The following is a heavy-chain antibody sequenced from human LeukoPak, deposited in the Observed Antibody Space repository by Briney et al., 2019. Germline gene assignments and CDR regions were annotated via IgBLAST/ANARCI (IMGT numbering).Heavy chain of an antibody. CDR2: IIPIFGTA. D-gene: IGHD2-2*01. J-gene: IGHJ6*03. V-gene: IGHV1-69*13. CDR3: ARGYCSSTSCYYYYYYYMDV. CDR1: GGTFSSYA. Sequence: SVKVSCKASGGTFSSYAISWVRQAPGQGLEWMGGIIPIFGTANYAQKFQGRVTITADESTSTAYMELSSLRSEDTAVYYCARGYCSSTSCYYYYYYYMDVWGKGTTVTVSS.